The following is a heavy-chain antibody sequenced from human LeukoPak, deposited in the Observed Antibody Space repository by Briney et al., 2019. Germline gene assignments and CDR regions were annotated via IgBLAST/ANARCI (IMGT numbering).Heavy chain of an antibody. D-gene: IGHD3-22*01. CDR3: ARGPAHQYDSSGYYPLGEYDY. Sequence: PSETLSLTCSVSGGSISNYYWSWIRQPPGKGLEWIGYVYYSGRTNYNSSLKSRITISVDTSKSQFSLKLSSVTAADTAVYFCARGPAHQYDSSGYYPLGEYDYWGQGILVTVSS. CDR2: VYYSGRT. CDR1: GGSISNYY. V-gene: IGHV4-59*01. J-gene: IGHJ4*02.